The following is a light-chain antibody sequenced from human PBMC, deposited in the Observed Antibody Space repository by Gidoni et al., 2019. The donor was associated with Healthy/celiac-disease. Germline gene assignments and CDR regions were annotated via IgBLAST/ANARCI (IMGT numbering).Light chain of an antibody. J-gene: IGLJ2*01. Sequence: SYVLTPPPSVSVAPGKTARITCGGKNIGSKSVHWDQKKPGQAPVLVIYDDSDRPSGIPERFSGSNSGNTATLTISRVEAGDEADYYCQVWDSSSDHVVFGGGTKLTVL. V-gene: IGLV3-21*04. CDR2: DDS. CDR1: NIGSKS. CDR3: QVWDSSSDHVV.